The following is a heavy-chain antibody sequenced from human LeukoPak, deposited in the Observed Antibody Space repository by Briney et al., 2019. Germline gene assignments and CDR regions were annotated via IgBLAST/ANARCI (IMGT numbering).Heavy chain of an antibody. V-gene: IGHV3-21*01. CDR3: ARDFDYDFSAFDY. CDR1: GFTFSSYS. CDR2: ISSSSSYI. Sequence: GGSLRLSCAASGFTFSSYSMNWVRQAPGKGLEWVSSISSSSSYIYYADSVKSRFTISRDNAKNSLYLQMNSLRAEDTAVYYCARDFDYDFSAFDYWGQGTLVTVSS. J-gene: IGHJ4*02. D-gene: IGHD3-3*01.